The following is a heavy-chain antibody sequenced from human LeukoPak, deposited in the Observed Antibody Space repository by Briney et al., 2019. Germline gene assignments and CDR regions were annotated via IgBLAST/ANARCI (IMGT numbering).Heavy chain of an antibody. CDR3: TRGGATSSWYWFF. J-gene: IGHJ4*02. D-gene: IGHD6-13*01. Sequence: PGGSLRLSCAASGFTFSSHWMTWVRQAPGKGPEWVASINKDGSEQYYVDSVKGRFTIPRDNAKNSLSLQVSSLRAEDTAVYYCTRGGATSSWYWFFWGQGTLVTVSS. CDR2: INKDGSEQ. V-gene: IGHV3-7*01. CDR1: GFTFSSHW.